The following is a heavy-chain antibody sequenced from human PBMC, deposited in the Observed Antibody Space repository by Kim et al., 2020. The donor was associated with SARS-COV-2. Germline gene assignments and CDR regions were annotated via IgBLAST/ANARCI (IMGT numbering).Heavy chain of an antibody. Sequence: ASVKVSCKASGYTFTSYDINWVRQAPGQGLEWMGWMNPNSGNTGYSQKFQGRVTMTRNTSISTAYMELSSLRSEDTAVYYCARGVVPAAMIYYYYMDVWGKGTTVTVSS. D-gene: IGHD2-2*01. CDR1: GYTFTSYD. CDR2: MNPNSGNT. J-gene: IGHJ6*03. CDR3: ARGVVPAAMIYYYYMDV. V-gene: IGHV1-8*01.